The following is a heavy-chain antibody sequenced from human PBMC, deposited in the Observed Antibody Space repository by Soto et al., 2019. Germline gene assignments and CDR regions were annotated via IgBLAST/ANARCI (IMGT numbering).Heavy chain of an antibody. Sequence: PGGSLRLSCAASGFTFSKAWMSWVRQAPGKGLEWVGRIKSKTDDGTTDYAAPVKGRFTISRDDSKNTLYLQMNSLKSEDTAVYYCTTEGPGYCSSISCYGFDYWGQGTLVTV. J-gene: IGHJ4*02. V-gene: IGHV3-15*01. CDR3: TTEGPGYCSSISCYGFDY. CDR1: GFTFSKAW. CDR2: IKSKTDDGTT. D-gene: IGHD2-2*01.